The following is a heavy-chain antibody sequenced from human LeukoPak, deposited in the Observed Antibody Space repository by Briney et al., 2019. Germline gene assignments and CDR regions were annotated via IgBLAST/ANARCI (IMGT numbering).Heavy chain of an antibody. CDR3: AREFSDAVDP. V-gene: IGHV4-38-2*02. CDR2: INHSGST. Sequence: SETLSLTCTVSGYSINSDSYWGWIRQPPGKGLEWIGTINHSGSTYYNPSLKSRVTISVDTSKNQFSLKLSSVTAADTAVYYCAREFSDAVDPWGRGTLVTVSS. CDR1: GYSINSDSY. D-gene: IGHD2-2*01. J-gene: IGHJ5*02.